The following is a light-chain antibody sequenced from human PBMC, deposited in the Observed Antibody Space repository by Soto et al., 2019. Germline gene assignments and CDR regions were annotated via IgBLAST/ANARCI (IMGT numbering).Light chain of an antibody. V-gene: IGLV2-14*01. CDR3: SSYTSSSTLV. CDR2: EVS. J-gene: IGLJ2*01. CDR1: SSDVGGYNH. Sequence: QSALTQPASVSGSPGQSITISCTGTSSDVGGYNHVSWYQLHPGKAPKLMVYEVSNRPSGVSNRFSGSKSGNTASLTISGLQAEDEADYYCSSYTSSSTLVFGGGTKLTVL.